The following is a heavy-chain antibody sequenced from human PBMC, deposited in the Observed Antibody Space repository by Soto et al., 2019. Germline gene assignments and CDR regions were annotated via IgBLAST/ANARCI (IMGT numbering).Heavy chain of an antibody. CDR2: IYYSGST. CDR1: GGSITAYY. V-gene: IGHV4-59*01. Sequence: SETLSLTCTVSGGSITAYYLSWIRQSPGKGLEWIGYIYYSGSTSYNPSLKSRASISVDTSNNQFSLKLSSVTAADTAVYYCARDSGFDYRFDYWGRGTLVTVYS. D-gene: IGHD5-12*01. CDR3: ARDSGFDYRFDY. J-gene: IGHJ4*02.